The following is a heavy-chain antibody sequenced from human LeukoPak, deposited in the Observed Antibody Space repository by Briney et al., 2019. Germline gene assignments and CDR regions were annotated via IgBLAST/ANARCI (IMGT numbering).Heavy chain of an antibody. CDR1: GYTFTSYG. J-gene: IGHJ4*02. CDR3: ARDPAAGTTPLERLFDY. D-gene: IGHD6-13*01. V-gene: IGHV1-18*01. Sequence: ASVKVSCKASGYTFTSYGISWVRQAPGQGLEWMGWISAYNGNTNYAQKLQGRVTMTTDTSTSTAYMELTSLRSEDTAVYYCARDPAAGTTPLERLFDYWGQGTLVAVSS. CDR2: ISAYNGNT.